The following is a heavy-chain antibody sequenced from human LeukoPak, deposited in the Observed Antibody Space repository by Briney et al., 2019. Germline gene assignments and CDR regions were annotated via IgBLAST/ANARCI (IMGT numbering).Heavy chain of an antibody. CDR2: IYSGGST. J-gene: IGHJ5*02. CDR1: GFTVSSNY. CDR3: ARHAAAGGYWFDP. Sequence: PGGSLRLSCAASGFTVSSNYMSWVRQAPGKGLEWVSVIYSGGSTYYADSVKGRFTISGDNSKNTLYLQMNSLRAEDTAVYYCARHAAAGGYWFDPWGQGTLVTVSS. D-gene: IGHD6-13*01. V-gene: IGHV3-66*04.